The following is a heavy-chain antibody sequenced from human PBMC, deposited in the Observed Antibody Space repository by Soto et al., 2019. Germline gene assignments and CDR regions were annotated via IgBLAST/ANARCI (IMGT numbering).Heavy chain of an antibody. V-gene: IGHV3-23*01. Sequence: EVQLLEYGGGLVQPGGSLRLSCAASGFTFSSYAMSWVRQAPGKGLEWVSAISGSGGSTYYADSVKGRFTISRDNSKNTLYLQMNSLRAEDTAVYYCAKYGVNYYYGMDVCGQGTTVTVSS. D-gene: IGHD4-17*01. CDR3: AKYGVNYYYGMDV. J-gene: IGHJ6*02. CDR1: GFTFSSYA. CDR2: ISGSGGST.